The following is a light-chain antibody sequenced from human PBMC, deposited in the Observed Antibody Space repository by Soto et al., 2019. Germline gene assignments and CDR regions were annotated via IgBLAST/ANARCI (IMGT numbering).Light chain of an antibody. Sequence: IQMTQSPSSLSASVGDRVTITCRASQGIRNDLDWFQQKPGKAPKLLIYAASTLQSGVPSRFSGSGSGTDFTLTISSLQPEDFATYYCQQLNSYPFTFGQGTRLEIK. CDR1: QGIRND. CDR3: QQLNSYPFT. J-gene: IGKJ5*01. CDR2: AAS. V-gene: IGKV1-17*01.